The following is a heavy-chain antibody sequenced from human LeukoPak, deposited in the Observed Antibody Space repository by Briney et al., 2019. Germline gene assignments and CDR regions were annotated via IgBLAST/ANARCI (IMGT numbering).Heavy chain of an antibody. CDR2: IYYSGST. CDR3: ASNYYGSGSLDY. J-gene: IGHJ4*02. V-gene: IGHV4-59*08. Sequence: SETLSLTCAVYGGSFSGYYWSWIRQPPGKGLEWIGYIYYSGSTNYNPSLKSRVTILVDTSKNQFSLKLSSVTAADTAVYYCASNYYGSGSLDYWGQGTLVTVSS. CDR1: GGSFSGYY. D-gene: IGHD3-10*01.